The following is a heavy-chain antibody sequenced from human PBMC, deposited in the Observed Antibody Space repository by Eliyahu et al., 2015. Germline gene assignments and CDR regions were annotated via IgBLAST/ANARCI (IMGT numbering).Heavy chain of an antibody. V-gene: IGHV3-23*01. CDR1: GFTFSXXA. CDR2: VSGTSYNI. D-gene: IGHD2-2*01. J-gene: IGHJ4*02. Sequence: DVQLLESGGTLVQPXGSLRLSCAASGFTFSXXARNWVRXAPGKGPEWVSGVSGTSYNIYYADSVKGRFTISRDNSKNMLYLQMNSLRAEDTALYYCARASWLIVPAAPSYFFDHWGQGALVTVSS. CDR3: ARASWLIVPAAPSYFFDH.